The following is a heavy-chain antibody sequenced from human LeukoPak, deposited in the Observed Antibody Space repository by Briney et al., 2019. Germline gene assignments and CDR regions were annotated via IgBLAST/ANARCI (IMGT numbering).Heavy chain of an antibody. Sequence: PGGSLRLSCAASGFTFSSYVMSWVRQAPGKGLEWVANIKQDGTEKYYVDSVKGRFTISRDNAKNSLYLQMNSLRVEDTAVYYCAKVAKYYYGSETYYFFEHWGQGTPVTASS. J-gene: IGHJ4*02. CDR2: IKQDGTEK. D-gene: IGHD3-10*01. V-gene: IGHV3-7*01. CDR3: AKVAKYYYGSETYYFFEH. CDR1: GFTFSSYV.